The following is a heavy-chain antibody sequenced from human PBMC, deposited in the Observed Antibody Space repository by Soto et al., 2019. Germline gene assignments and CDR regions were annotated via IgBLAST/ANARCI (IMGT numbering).Heavy chain of an antibody. D-gene: IGHD2-15*01. CDR2: INPNSGGT. CDR3: ARDLAKGGGSAGFDY. J-gene: IGHJ4*02. CDR1: GYTFTGYY. V-gene: IGHV1-2*02. Sequence: ASLKVSCKASGYTFTGYYMHWVRQAPGQGLEWMGWINPNSGGTKYPQKFQGRVTMTRDTSITTVYMSLTGLKPDDTAVYYCARDLAKGGGSAGFDYWGQGTLVTVSS.